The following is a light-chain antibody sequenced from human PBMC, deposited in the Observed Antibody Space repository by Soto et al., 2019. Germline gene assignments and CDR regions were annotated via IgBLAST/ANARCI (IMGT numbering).Light chain of an antibody. CDR3: CSYAGSSTSYV. V-gene: IGLV2-23*02. CDR1: SSDVGSYNL. Sequence: QSALTQPGSVSGSPGQSITISCTGTSSDVGSYNLVSWYQQYPGKAPKLMIYEVSKRPSGVSKRFSGSNSGNTASLTISGLQAEDEADYYCCSYAGSSTSYVFGTGTKLTVL. J-gene: IGLJ1*01. CDR2: EVS.